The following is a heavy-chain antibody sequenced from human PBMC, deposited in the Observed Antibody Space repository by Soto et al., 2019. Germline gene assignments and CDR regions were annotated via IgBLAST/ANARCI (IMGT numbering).Heavy chain of an antibody. Sequence: QVRLQESGPGLVKPSETLSLTCTVSGGSISSGDYYWSWIRQPPGKGLEWIGYIYYSGSTYYNPSLKSRFTITVETSNHQFSPRLTSVTAADAAVYYCVRGTQCFDPWGQETLVTVS. CDR2: IYYSGST. J-gene: IGHJ5*02. V-gene: IGHV4-30-4*01. CDR1: GGSISSGDYY. CDR3: VRGTQCFDP.